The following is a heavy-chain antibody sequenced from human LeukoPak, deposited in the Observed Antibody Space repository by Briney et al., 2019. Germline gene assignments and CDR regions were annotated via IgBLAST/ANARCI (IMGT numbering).Heavy chain of an antibody. Sequence: GGFLRLSCAASGFTFSSYSMNWVRQAPGKGLEWVSSISSSSSYIYYADSVKGRFTISRDNAKNSLYLQMNSLRAEDTAVYYCASSGYQLLFTAPPLDDYWGQGTLVTVSS. CDR2: ISSSSSYI. V-gene: IGHV3-21*01. D-gene: IGHD2-2*01. J-gene: IGHJ4*02. CDR3: ASSGYQLLFTAPPLDDY. CDR1: GFTFSSYS.